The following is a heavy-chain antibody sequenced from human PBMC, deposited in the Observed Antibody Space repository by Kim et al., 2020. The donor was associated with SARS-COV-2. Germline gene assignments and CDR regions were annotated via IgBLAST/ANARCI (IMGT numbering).Heavy chain of an antibody. CDR2: IRSKVYGGTT. V-gene: IGHV3-49*04. Sequence: GGSLRLSCTGSGLIFGDYAMSWVRQAPGKGLEWVGFIRSKVYGGTTEYAASVKGRFTISRDDSKSIVYLQINSLEIADTAVYYCTFDFRGTPGSCSYWGQGTLVTVSS. CDR3: TFDFRGTPGSCSY. J-gene: IGHJ4*02. D-gene: IGHD3-9*01. CDR1: GLIFGDYA.